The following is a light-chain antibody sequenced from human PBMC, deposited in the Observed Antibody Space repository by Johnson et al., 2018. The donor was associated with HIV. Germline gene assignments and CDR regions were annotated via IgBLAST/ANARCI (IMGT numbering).Light chain of an antibody. CDR3: GTWDSSLSGGAI. CDR1: YSNFGNNY. V-gene: IGLV1-51*02. J-gene: IGLJ1*01. Sequence: QSVLTQPPSVSVAPGQKVTISCSRNYSNFGNNYVSWYQQLPGTAPKLLIYKNDKRPSGIPDRFSGSKSGTSATLGITGLQTGDEADYYCGTWDSSLSGGAIFRTATKVTVL. CDR2: KND.